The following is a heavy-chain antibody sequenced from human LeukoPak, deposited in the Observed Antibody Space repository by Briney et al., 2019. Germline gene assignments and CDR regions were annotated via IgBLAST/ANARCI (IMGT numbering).Heavy chain of an antibody. V-gene: IGHV4-30-2*01. Sequence: SQTLSLTCAVSGGSISSGGYSWSWIRQPPGKGLEWIGYIYHSGSTYYNPSLKSRVTISVDRSKHQFSLKLSSVPAADTAVYYCAGMVYYYDSSGYPDYWGQGTLVTVSS. D-gene: IGHD3-22*01. CDR2: IYHSGST. J-gene: IGHJ4*02. CDR1: GGSISSGGYS. CDR3: AGMVYYYDSSGYPDY.